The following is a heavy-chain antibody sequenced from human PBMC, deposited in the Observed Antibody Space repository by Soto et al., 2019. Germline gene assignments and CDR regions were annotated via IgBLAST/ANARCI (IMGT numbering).Heavy chain of an antibody. CDR1: GFTFSSYW. V-gene: IGHV3-74*01. CDR3: ARGQYQLLYGELDY. D-gene: IGHD2-2*02. J-gene: IGHJ4*02. CDR2: INSDGSST. Sequence: EVQLVESGGGLVQPGGSLRLSCAASGFTFSSYWMHWVRQAPGKGLVWVSRINSDGSSTSYADSVKGRFTISRDNAKNTLYLQMNSLRAEDTAVYYCARGQYQLLYGELDYWGQGTLVTVSS.